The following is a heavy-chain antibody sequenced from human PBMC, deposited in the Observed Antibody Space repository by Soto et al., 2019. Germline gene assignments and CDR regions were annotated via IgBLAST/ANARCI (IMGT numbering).Heavy chain of an antibody. J-gene: IGHJ4*02. D-gene: IGHD6-19*01. V-gene: IGHV4-4*07. CDR1: GASISAYA. CDR3: ARGPYSSGWYVVDY. Sequence: SETLSPTCTVSGASISAYAWSWIRQPAGKGLEWIGRLYSSGNTNYNPSFKSRLTMSADTSKNQFSLKLSSVTAADTAVYYCARGPYSSGWYVVDYWGQGTLVTVSS. CDR2: LYSSGNT.